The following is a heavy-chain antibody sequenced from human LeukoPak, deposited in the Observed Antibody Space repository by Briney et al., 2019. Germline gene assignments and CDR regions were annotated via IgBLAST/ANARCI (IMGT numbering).Heavy chain of an antibody. CDR1: GYTFTSYG. D-gene: IGHD3-10*01. CDR3: ARDTPLLWFGGHSGDY. V-gene: IGHV1-18*01. CDR2: ISAYNGNT. Sequence: GASVKVSCKASGYTFTSYGISWVRQAPGQGLEWMGWISAYNGNTNYAQKPQGRVTMTTDTSTSTAYMELRSLRSDDTAVYYCARDTPLLWFGGHSGDYWGQGTLVTVSS. J-gene: IGHJ4*02.